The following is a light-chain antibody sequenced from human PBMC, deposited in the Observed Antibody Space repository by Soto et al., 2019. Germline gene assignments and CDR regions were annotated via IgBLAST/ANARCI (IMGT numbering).Light chain of an antibody. Sequence: QSALTQSASVSGSPGQSITISCTGTIDDLGGYNYVSWYHQPPDKAPKLIIYEVTHRPSGVSNRFSGSKSGNTASLTISGLQVEDEGYYYCSSYTSRTLGVIFGGGTKVTVL. CDR1: IDDLGGYNY. V-gene: IGLV2-14*01. J-gene: IGLJ2*01. CDR3: SSYTSRTLGVI. CDR2: EVT.